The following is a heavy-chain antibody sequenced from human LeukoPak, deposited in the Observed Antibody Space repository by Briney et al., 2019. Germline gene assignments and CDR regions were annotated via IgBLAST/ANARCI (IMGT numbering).Heavy chain of an antibody. CDR2: IYHSGST. CDR1: GCSISSGGYY. V-gene: IGHV4-30-2*01. J-gene: IGHJ4*02. CDR3: ARAIVVVPAAPTHFDY. D-gene: IGHD2-2*01. Sequence: SETLSLTCTVSGCSISSGGYYWSWIRQPPGKGLEWIGYIYHSGSTYYNPSLKSRVTISVDRSKNQFSLKLSSVTAADTAVYYCARAIVVVPAAPTHFDYWGQGTLVTVSS.